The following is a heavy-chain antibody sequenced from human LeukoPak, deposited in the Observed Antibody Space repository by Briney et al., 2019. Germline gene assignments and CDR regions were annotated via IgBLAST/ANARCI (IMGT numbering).Heavy chain of an antibody. V-gene: IGHV3-49*04. Sequence: GGSLRLSCAASGFTFSSYSMNWVRQAPGKGLEWVGSIRSEAYGGTTQYAASVKGRFTISRDDSKSIAYLQMNSLKTEDTAVYYCTSQLQLLTFFDYWGQGTLVTVSS. CDR2: IRSEAYGGTT. CDR3: TSQLQLLTFFDY. J-gene: IGHJ4*02. D-gene: IGHD6-13*01. CDR1: GFTFSSYS.